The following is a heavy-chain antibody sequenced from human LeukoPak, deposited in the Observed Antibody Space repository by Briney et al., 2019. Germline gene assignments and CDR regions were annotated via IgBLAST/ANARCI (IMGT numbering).Heavy chain of an antibody. J-gene: IGHJ6*02. CDR1: GFTFSNYR. V-gene: IGHV3-7*01. D-gene: IGHD4/OR15-4a*01. CDR3: ARDGAYYGMDV. CDR2: IKQDGSET. Sequence: PGGSLRLSCAASGFTFSNYRMSWVRQAPGKGLEWVANIKQDGSETHYVDSVRGRFIVSRDNAKNSVFLQMNSLGVEDTAIYYCARDGAYYGMDVWGQGTTVTVSS.